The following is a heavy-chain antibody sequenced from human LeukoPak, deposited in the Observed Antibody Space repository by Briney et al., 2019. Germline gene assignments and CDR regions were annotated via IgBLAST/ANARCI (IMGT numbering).Heavy chain of an antibody. D-gene: IGHD6-19*01. J-gene: IGHJ4*02. CDR3: ARCGSGWFVEY. CDR2: IYHNGTT. CDR1: GGSITSNIW. Sequence: SGTLSLTCVVSGGSITSNIWWSWVRQPPGKGLEWIGEIYHNGTTNYNPSLKSRVSISVDKSKNQFSLKLSSVTAADTAMYYCARCGSGWFVEYWGQGTLVTVSS. V-gene: IGHV4-4*02.